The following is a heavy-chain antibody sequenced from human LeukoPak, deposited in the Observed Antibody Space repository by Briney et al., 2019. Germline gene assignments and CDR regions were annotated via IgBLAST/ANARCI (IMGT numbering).Heavy chain of an antibody. V-gene: IGHV1-2*02. D-gene: IGHD2-2*01. CDR1: GYTFIGYY. J-gene: IGHJ4*02. CDR2: INPNSGFT. CDR3: ARLADCSSSSCRSFDY. Sequence: VSVKVSCKASGYTFIGYYLHWVRQAPGQGLEWMGWINPNSGFTNYAQKFQGRVTMTRDTSISTAYMELSRLRSDDTAVYYCARLADCSSSSCRSFDYWGQGTLVTVSS.